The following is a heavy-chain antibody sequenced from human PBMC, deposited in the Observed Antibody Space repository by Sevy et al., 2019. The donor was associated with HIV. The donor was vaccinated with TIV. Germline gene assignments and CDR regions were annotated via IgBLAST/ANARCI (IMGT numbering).Heavy chain of an antibody. CDR1: GFTFSYYG. CDR3: AKSIITMFGGKGREHHYGLDV. V-gene: IGHV3-30*18. D-gene: IGHD3-3*01. Sequence: GGSLRLSCAASGFTFSYYGMVWVRQAPGKGLEWVAFISYDESNKYYADSVKGRFTISRDNSRNTLYLEMNSLRAEDTAVFYCAKSIITMFGGKGREHHYGLDVWGQGTTVTVSS. CDR2: ISYDESNK. J-gene: IGHJ6*02.